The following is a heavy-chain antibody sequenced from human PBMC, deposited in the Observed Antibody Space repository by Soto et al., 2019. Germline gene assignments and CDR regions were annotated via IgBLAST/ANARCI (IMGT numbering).Heavy chain of an antibody. Sequence: PGGSLRLSCAASGFTFSSYWMHWVRQAPGKGLVWVSRINSDGSSTSYADSVKGRFTISRDNAKNTLYLQMNSLRAEDTAVYYCARCGSWELYYYYYGMDVWGQGTTVTVSS. CDR1: GFTFSSYW. CDR2: INSDGSST. J-gene: IGHJ6*02. CDR3: ARCGSWELYYYYYGMDV. V-gene: IGHV3-74*01. D-gene: IGHD1-26*01.